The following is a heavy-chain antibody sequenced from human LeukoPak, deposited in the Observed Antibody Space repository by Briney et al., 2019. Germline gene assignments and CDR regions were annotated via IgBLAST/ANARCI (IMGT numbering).Heavy chain of an antibody. CDR1: GGSFSGYY. CDR2: INHSGST. V-gene: IGHV4-34*01. J-gene: IGHJ3*02. Sequence: KTSETLSLTCAVYGGSFSGYYWSWIRQPPGKGLEWIGEINHSGSTNYNPSLKSRVTISVDTSKNQFSLKLSSVTAADTAVYYCARGVVVVPAVRDDDAFDIWGQGTMVTVSS. D-gene: IGHD2-2*01. CDR3: ARGVVVVPAVRDDDAFDI.